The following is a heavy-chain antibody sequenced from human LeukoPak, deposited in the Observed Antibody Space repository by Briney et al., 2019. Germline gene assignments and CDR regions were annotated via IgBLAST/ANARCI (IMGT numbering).Heavy chain of an antibody. J-gene: IGHJ5*02. CDR1: GGSISSSSYY. CDR3: ARDRSSSYTRDWFDP. D-gene: IGHD6-13*01. CDR2: IYNSESI. V-gene: IGHV4-61*02. Sequence: SETLSLTCTVSGGSISSSSYYWSWIRQPAGKGLEWIGRIYNSESINYNPSLKSRVTMSIDTSKNQFSLKLNSVTAADTAVYYCARDRSSSYTRDWFDPWGQGALVTVSS.